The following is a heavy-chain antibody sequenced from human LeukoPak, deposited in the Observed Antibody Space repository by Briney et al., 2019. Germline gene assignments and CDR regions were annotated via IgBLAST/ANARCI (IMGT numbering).Heavy chain of an antibody. CDR3: ARYSGSYLLY. CDR2: IYHSGSA. Sequence: SETLSLTCAVSGYSISSGYYWGWIRQPPGTGLEWIGNIYHSGSAYYNPSLQSRVTISVDTSTNQFSLKLSSVTAADTAVYYCARYSGSYLLYWGQGTLVTVSS. CDR1: GYSISSGYY. V-gene: IGHV4-38-2*01. J-gene: IGHJ4*02. D-gene: IGHD1-26*01.